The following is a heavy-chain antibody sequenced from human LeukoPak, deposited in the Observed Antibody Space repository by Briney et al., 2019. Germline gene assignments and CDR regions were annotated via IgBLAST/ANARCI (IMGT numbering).Heavy chain of an antibody. D-gene: IGHD3-22*01. J-gene: IGHJ4*02. CDR3: AHYYYDSSGYRDY. CDR1: GYTFTSYR. Sequence: SVKVSCKSSGYTFTSYRISRVRQAPGQGLECMGWISAYNGNTNYAQKLQGRVTMTTDTSTSTAYMELRSLRSDDTAVYYCAHYYYDSSGYRDYWGQGTLVTVSS. V-gene: IGHV1-18*01. CDR2: ISAYNGNT.